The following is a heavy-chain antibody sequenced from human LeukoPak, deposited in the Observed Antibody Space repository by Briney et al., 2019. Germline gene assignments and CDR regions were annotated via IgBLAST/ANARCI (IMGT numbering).Heavy chain of an antibody. V-gene: IGHV3-23*01. J-gene: IGHJ1*01. CDR2: ISGSGDTT. CDR3: AKELFEISSLGEIYGAAAASRFFQH. CDR1: GFTFSNYA. Sequence: AGSLRLSCAASGFTFSNYAMSWVRQAPGKGLEWVAVISGSGDTTYYANSVKGRFTISRDNSKNTLFLQMNSLRAEDTAVYYCAKELFEISSLGEIYGAAAASRFFQHWGQGTLVTVSS. D-gene: IGHD3-16*01.